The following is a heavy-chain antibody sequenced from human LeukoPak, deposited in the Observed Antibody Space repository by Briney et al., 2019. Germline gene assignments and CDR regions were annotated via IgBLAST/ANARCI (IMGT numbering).Heavy chain of an antibody. Sequence: ASVKVSCKASGYSFTSYDMNWVRQATGQGPEWMGWMNRNSGDAAYAQKFQGRVTMTRNTAISTAYLELSSLRFDDTAVYFCVREWDHTRMTFDIWGQGTMVTVSS. J-gene: IGHJ3*02. V-gene: IGHV1-8*01. D-gene: IGHD1-26*01. CDR2: MNRNSGDA. CDR3: VREWDHTRMTFDI. CDR1: GYSFTSYD.